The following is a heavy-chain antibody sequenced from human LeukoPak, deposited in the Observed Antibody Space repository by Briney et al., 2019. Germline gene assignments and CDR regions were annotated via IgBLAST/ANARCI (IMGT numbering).Heavy chain of an antibody. CDR3: ARGVMREDIVVVPAATVWFDP. Sequence: SETLSLTCAVYGGSFSGYYWSWIRQPPGKGLEWIGEINHSGSTNYNPSPKSRVTISVDTSKNQFSLKLSSVTAADTAVYYCARGVMREDIVVVPAATVWFDPWGQGTLVTVSS. CDR2: INHSGST. V-gene: IGHV4-34*01. J-gene: IGHJ5*02. D-gene: IGHD2-2*01. CDR1: GGSFSGYY.